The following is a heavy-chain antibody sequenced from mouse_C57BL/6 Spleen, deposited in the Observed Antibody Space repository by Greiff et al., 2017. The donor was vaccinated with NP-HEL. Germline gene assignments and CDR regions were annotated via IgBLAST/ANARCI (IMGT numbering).Heavy chain of an antibody. Sequence: DVQLQESGAELVRPGASVKLSCTASGFNIKDDYMHWVKQRPEQGLEWIGWIDPENGDTEYASKFQGKATITADTSSNTAYLQLSSLTSEDTAVYYCTDSSGYPYYFDYWGQGTTLTVSS. V-gene: IGHV14-4*01. D-gene: IGHD3-2*02. CDR1: GFNIKDDY. CDR2: IDPENGDT. J-gene: IGHJ2*01. CDR3: TDSSGYPYYFDY.